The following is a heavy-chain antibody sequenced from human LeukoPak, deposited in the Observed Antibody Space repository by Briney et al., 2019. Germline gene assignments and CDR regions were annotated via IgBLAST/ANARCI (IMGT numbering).Heavy chain of an antibody. Sequence: GGSLRLSCAASGFTFDDYAMHWVRQAPGKGLEWVSGISWDGGSIGYADSVKGRFTISRDNAKNSLYLQMNSLRAEDTALYYCAKGKVTAGYYILDWYFDLWGRGTLVTVSS. V-gene: IGHV3-9*01. CDR1: GFTFDDYA. D-gene: IGHD3-9*01. CDR2: ISWDGGSI. CDR3: AKGKVTAGYYILDWYFDL. J-gene: IGHJ2*01.